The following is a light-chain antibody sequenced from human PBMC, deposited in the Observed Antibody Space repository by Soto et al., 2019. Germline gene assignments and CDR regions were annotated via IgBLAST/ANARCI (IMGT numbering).Light chain of an antibody. J-gene: IGKJ2*01. V-gene: IGKV3-11*01. CDR2: AAS. Sequence: EIVMTQSPATLSVSPGDRATLSCRASQSVNRNLAWYQQKPGQAPRLLIYAASTRATGVPARFRGSGSGTEFILTISSLEPEDFAVYYCQQRSNWPRGTFGQGTKLEIK. CDR3: QQRSNWPRGT. CDR1: QSVNRN.